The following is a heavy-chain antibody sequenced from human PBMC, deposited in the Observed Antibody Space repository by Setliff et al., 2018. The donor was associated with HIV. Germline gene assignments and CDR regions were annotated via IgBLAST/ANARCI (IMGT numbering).Heavy chain of an antibody. Sequence: SETLSLTCTVSGGSITRTPYYWGWIRQPPGKGLEWIGSIHHSGTAYDNPSLKSRVTISVDPSKNQILLRLSSVTAADTAVYYCARILLYDSSAYFVNAFDIWGQGTVVTVSS. CDR3: ARILLYDSSAYFVNAFDI. V-gene: IGHV4-39*01. CDR1: GGSITRTPYY. CDR2: IHHSGTA. J-gene: IGHJ3*02. D-gene: IGHD3-22*01.